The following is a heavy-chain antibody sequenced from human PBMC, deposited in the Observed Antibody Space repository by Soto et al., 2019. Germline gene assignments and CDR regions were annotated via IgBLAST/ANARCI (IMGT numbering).Heavy chain of an antibody. CDR2: ISSSGDYT. J-gene: IGHJ1*01. CDR1: GFIFSDYY. CDR3: ARDRDTMIRGVYQH. D-gene: IGHD3-10*01. Sequence: QVQLVESGGGLVKPGGSLRLSCAASGFIFSDYYMHWIRQAPGKGLEWVSYISSSGDYTNYADSVKGRVTVSRDNAKNSLYLQMSILRAEDTAVYYCARDRDTMIRGVYQHWGQGTLVTVSS. V-gene: IGHV3-11*05.